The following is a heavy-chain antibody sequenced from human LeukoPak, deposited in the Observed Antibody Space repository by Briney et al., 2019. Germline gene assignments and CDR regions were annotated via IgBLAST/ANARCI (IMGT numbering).Heavy chain of an antibody. D-gene: IGHD2-15*01. CDR1: AYTFTIYD. CDR2: MNPNTGNT. J-gene: IGHJ4*02. CDR3: AREGRVVVAAKAWRYYFDY. V-gene: IGHV1-8*01. Sequence: GASVTVSFTSSAYTFTIYDINWVRQAPGQGLEWMGWMNPNTGNTGYAQNFQGRVTMTRNTSISTAYMELSSLRSEDTAVYFCAREGRVVVAAKAWRYYFDYWGQGTLVTVSS.